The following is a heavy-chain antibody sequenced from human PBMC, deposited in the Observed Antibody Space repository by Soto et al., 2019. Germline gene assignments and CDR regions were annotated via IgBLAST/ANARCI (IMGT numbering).Heavy chain of an antibody. J-gene: IGHJ6*02. V-gene: IGHV3-30-3*01. CDR3: ARAPDIVLIRAYYYYGMDV. D-gene: IGHD2-8*01. Sequence: GGSLRLSCAASGFTFSIYAMHWVRHAPGKGLEWVAVISYDGSNKYYADSVKGRFTISRDNSKNTLYVQMNSLRPEDTAVYYCARAPDIVLIRAYYYYGMDVWGQGTTVTVSS. CDR1: GFTFSIYA. CDR2: ISYDGSNK.